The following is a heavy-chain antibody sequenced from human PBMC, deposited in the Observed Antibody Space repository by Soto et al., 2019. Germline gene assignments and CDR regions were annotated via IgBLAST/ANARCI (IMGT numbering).Heavy chain of an antibody. Sequence: EVQLVESGGGLVKPGGSLRLSCAASGFTFSSYSMNWVRQAPGKGLEWVSSISSSSSYIYYADSVKGRFTISRDNAKNSLYLQMNSLRAEDTAVYYCAREPRSPGYSSGWSDYWGQGTLVTVSS. CDR3: AREPRSPGYSSGWSDY. CDR1: GFTFSSYS. J-gene: IGHJ4*02. CDR2: ISSSSSYI. V-gene: IGHV3-21*01. D-gene: IGHD6-19*01.